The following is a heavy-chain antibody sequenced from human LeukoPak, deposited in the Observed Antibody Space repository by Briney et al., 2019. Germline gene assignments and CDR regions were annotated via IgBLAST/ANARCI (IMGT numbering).Heavy chain of an antibody. CDR3: ARRGRGLLWFGELLYYNWFDP. J-gene: IGHJ5*02. D-gene: IGHD3-10*01. V-gene: IGHV4-34*01. CDR2: INHSGST. Sequence: PSETLSLTCAVYGGSFSGYYWSWIRQPPGKGLEWIGEINHSGSTYYNPSLKSRVTISVDTSKNQFSLKLSSVTAADTAVYYCARRGRGLLWFGELLYYNWFDPWGQGTLVTVSS. CDR1: GGSFSGYY.